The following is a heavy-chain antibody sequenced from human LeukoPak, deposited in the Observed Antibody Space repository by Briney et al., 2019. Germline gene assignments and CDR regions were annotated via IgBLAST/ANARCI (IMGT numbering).Heavy chain of an antibody. Sequence: GGSLRLSCAASGFTFDDYAMHWVRQAPGKGLEWVSLISWDGGSTYYADSVKGRFTISRDNSKNSLYLQMNSLRAEDTALYYCAKDHGYDYYGSSGYSLSWYFDYWGQGTLVTVSS. V-gene: IGHV3-43D*03. J-gene: IGHJ4*02. D-gene: IGHD3-22*01. CDR3: AKDHGYDYYGSSGYSLSWYFDY. CDR2: ISWDGGST. CDR1: GFTFDDYA.